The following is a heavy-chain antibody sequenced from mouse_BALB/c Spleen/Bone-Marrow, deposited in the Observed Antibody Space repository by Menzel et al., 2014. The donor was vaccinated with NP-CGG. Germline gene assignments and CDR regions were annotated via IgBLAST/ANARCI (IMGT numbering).Heavy chain of an antibody. CDR2: IYPGGGDT. D-gene: IGHD2-4*01. Sequence: QVQLQQSGAEVMRPGSSVNISCKASGYAFSNYGMNWVKQRPGQGLEWIGQIYPGGGDTNYNGEFKGRVTLTADKSSSTAYMQLSSLTSEDSAVYFCASVYDYGRGYAMDYWGQGTSVTVSS. V-gene: IGHV1-80*01. CDR1: GYAFSNYG. CDR3: ASVYDYGRGYAMDY. J-gene: IGHJ4*01.